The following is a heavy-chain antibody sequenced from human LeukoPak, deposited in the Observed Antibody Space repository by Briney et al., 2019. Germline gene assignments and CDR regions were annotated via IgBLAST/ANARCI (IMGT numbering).Heavy chain of an antibody. Sequence: PSETLSLTCTVSGGSITSYFWSWIRQPAGKGLEWIGRVYASGSTNYNPSLKSRVTMSVDTSKNLFSLKLSSVTAADTAVYYCARGIGTPYYYGMDVWGQGTTVTVSS. J-gene: IGHJ6*02. V-gene: IGHV4-4*07. D-gene: IGHD6-13*01. CDR2: VYASGST. CDR1: GGSITSYF. CDR3: ARGIGTPYYYGMDV.